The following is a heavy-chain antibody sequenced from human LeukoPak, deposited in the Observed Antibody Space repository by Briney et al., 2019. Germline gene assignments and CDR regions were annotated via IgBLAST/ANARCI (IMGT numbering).Heavy chain of an antibody. CDR3: ARPYGELLYYYGMDV. CDR1: GFTFSSYA. V-gene: IGHV3-30*01. CDR2: ISYDGNSK. J-gene: IGHJ6*02. D-gene: IGHD4-17*01. Sequence: GRSLRLSCAASGFTFSSYAMHWVRQAPGKGLEWVAVISYDGNSKYYADSVKGRFTISRDNSKNTLYLQMNSLRAEDTAVYYCARPYGELLYYYGMDVWGQGTTVTVSS.